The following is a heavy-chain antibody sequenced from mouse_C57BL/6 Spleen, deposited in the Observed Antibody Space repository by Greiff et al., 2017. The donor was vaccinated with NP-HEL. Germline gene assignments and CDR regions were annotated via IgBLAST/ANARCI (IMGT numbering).Heavy chain of an antibody. CDR2: IDPSDSET. CDR3: ARATVEDFDY. CDR1: GYTFTSYW. Sequence: QVQLKQPGAELVRPGSSVKLSCKASGYTFTSYWMHWVKQRPIQGLEWIGNIDPSDSETHYNQKFKDKATLTVDKSSSTAYMQLSSLTSEDSAVYYCARATVEDFDYWGQGTTLTVSS. D-gene: IGHD1-1*01. V-gene: IGHV1-52*01. J-gene: IGHJ2*01.